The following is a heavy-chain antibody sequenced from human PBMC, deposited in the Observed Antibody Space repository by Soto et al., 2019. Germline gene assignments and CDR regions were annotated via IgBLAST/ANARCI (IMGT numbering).Heavy chain of an antibody. V-gene: IGHV3-23*01. CDR3: VKQAHGLDGVAFDY. CDR2: ISGSPSST. D-gene: IGHD2-15*01. J-gene: IGHJ4*02. Sequence: GGSLRLSCAASGFTFSTYAMSWVRQAPGKGLEWVSAISGSPSSTYYADSVKGRFTISRDNSKKTLFLQMGSLRPEDTAIYYCVKQAHGLDGVAFDYWGQGTQVTVSS. CDR1: GFTFSTYA.